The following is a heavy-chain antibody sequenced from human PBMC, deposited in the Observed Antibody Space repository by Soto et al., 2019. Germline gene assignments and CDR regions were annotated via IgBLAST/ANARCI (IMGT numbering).Heavy chain of an antibody. CDR3: ARAARDFWSGFYAAA. CDR2: IYYSGST. V-gene: IGHV4-30-4*01. CDR1: GGSISSGDYY. D-gene: IGHD3-3*01. Sequence: QVQLQESGPGLVKPSQTLSLTCTVSGGSISSGDYYWSWIRQPPGKGLEWIGYIYYSGSTYYNPSLKSRVTISVDTSKNQFSLKLSSVTAADTAVYYCARAARDFWSGFYAAAWGQGTLVTVSS. J-gene: IGHJ5*02.